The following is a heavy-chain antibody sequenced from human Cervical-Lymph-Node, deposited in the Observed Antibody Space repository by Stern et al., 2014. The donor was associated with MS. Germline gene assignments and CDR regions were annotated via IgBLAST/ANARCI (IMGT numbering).Heavy chain of an antibody. CDR3: ARGYSSSSPPRY. D-gene: IGHD6-6*01. J-gene: IGHJ4*02. CDR1: GGSISSYY. V-gene: IGHV4-59*01. Sequence: QLQLQESGPGLVKPSETLSLTCTVSGGSISSYYWSWIRQPPGKGLEWIGYIYYSGSTNYNPSLKSRVTISVDTSKNQFSLKLSSVTAADTAVYYCARGYSSSSPPRYWGQGTLVTVSS. CDR2: IYYSGST.